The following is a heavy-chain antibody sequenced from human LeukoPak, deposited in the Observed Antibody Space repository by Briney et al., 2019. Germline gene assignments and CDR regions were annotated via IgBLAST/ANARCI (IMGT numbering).Heavy chain of an antibody. CDR1: GGTFSNYA. CDR3: ARVLTNSVVVTHYYYGMDV. D-gene: IGHD2-21*02. CDR2: IIPILGIA. J-gene: IGHJ6*02. V-gene: IGHV1-69*04. Sequence: SVKVSCKASGGTFSNYAISWVRQAPGQGLEWMGRIIPILGIANYAQKFQGRVTITADKSTSTAYMELSSLRSEDTAVYYCARVLTNSVVVTHYYYGMDVWGQGTTVTVSS.